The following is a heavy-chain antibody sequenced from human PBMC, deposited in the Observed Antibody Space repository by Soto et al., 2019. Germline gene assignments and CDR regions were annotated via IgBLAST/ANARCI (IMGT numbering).Heavy chain of an antibody. CDR1: GYTFTGYA. CDR3: ARGDYYDIHDY. Sequence: ASGRVSCKGSGYTFTGYAMHWVRQAPGQRLEWMGWINAGNDNTKYSQKFQGRVTITRDTSASTAYMEVSSLRSEDTAVYYCARGDYYDIHDYWGQGTLVTVSS. V-gene: IGHV1-3*01. D-gene: IGHD3-22*01. CDR2: INAGNDNT. J-gene: IGHJ4*02.